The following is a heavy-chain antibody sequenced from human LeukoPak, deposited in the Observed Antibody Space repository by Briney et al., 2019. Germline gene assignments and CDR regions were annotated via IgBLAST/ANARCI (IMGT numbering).Heavy chain of an antibody. CDR1: GYTFTSYY. CDR2: INPSGGST. J-gene: IGHJ6*02. D-gene: IGHD4-23*01. Sequence: VSVKVSCKASGYTFTSYYMHWVRQAPGQGLEWMGIINPSGGSTSYAQKFQGRVTMTRDTSTSTVYMELSCLRSEDTAVYYCARIRSGGPYYYGMDVWGQGTTVTVSS. V-gene: IGHV1-46*01. CDR3: ARIRSGGPYYYGMDV.